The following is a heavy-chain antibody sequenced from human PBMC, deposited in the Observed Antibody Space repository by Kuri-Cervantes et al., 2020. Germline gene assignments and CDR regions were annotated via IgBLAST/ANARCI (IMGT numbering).Heavy chain of an antibody. CDR1: GFTFSSYG. D-gene: IGHD6-19*01. CDR3: ASAVTGTSSRVFDS. V-gene: IGHV3-33*08. Sequence: SLKISCAASGFTFSSYGMHWVRQAPGKGLEWVAVIWYDGSNKYYADSVKGRFTISRDNSRNTLYLQMNSLRAEDTAVYYCASAVTGTSSRVFDSWGQGTLVTVSS. J-gene: IGHJ4*02. CDR2: IWYDGSNK.